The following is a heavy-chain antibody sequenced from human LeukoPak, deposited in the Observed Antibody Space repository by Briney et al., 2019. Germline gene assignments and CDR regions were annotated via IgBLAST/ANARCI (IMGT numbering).Heavy chain of an antibody. CDR3: ARDRAAIAVAGIFDY. CDR1: GFSISSGHY. D-gene: IGHD6-19*01. J-gene: IGHJ4*02. V-gene: IGHV4-38-2*02. Sequence: SETLSLTCTVSGFSISSGHYWGWVRQPPGAGLEWIGSVYQSGTTYYNPSLKSRVTISVDTSKNQFSLKLSSVTAADTAVYYCARDRAAIAVAGIFDYWGQGTLVTVSS. CDR2: VYQSGTT.